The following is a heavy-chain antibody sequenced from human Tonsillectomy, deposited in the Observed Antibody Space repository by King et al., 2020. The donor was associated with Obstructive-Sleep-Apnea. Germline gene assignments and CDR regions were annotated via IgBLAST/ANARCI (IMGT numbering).Heavy chain of an antibody. J-gene: IGHJ4*02. V-gene: IGHV1-18*01. CDR1: GYKFSSYG. CDR2: ISGYNGHT. D-gene: IGHD2-15*01. Sequence: VQLVESGTEVKKPGASVRVSCKASGYKFSSYGITWVRQAPGQGPEWMGWISGYNGHTKYAQKFQGRVTMTTDTSTSTVYLELRSLKSDDTAVYYCAREWGCTGGSSYHRTFDFWGQGTLVTVSS. CDR3: AREWGCTGGSSYHRTFDF.